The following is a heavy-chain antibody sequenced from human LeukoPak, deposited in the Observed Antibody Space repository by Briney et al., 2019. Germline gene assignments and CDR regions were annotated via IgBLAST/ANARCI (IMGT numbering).Heavy chain of an antibody. Sequence: SETLSLTCAVYGGSFSGYYXSWIXQPPGXXXXWXGEINXXGSTNYNPSLKSRVTISVDTSKNQLSLKVTSVTAADTAVYYCARGENVDTALISTAENDAFDIWGQGTMVTVSP. V-gene: IGHV4-34*01. CDR3: ARGENVDTALISTAENDAFDI. D-gene: IGHD5-18*01. CDR2: INXXGST. CDR1: GGSFSGYY. J-gene: IGHJ3*02.